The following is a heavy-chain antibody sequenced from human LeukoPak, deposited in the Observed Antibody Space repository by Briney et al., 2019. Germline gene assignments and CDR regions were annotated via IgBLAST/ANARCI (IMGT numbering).Heavy chain of an antibody. CDR1: GYTFTSYG. J-gene: IGHJ3*02. CDR2: ISAYNGNT. D-gene: IGHD3-16*01. CDR3: AREMGLSWVRLSDAFDI. Sequence: GASVKVSCKASGYTFTSYGISWVRQAPGQGLEWMGWISAYNGNTNYAQKLQGRVTMTTDTSTSTAYMELSSLRSEDTAVYYCAREMGLSWVRLSDAFDIWGQGTMVTVSS. V-gene: IGHV1-18*01.